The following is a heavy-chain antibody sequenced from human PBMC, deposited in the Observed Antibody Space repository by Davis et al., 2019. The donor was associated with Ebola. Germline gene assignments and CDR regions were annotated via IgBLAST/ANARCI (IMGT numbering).Heavy chain of an antibody. CDR1: GGSISSSSYY. D-gene: IGHD3-3*01. CDR3: ARGGLRFLEWLPSNWFDP. Sequence: MPSETLSLTCTVSGGSISSSSYYWSWIRQPPGKGLEWIGEINHSGSTNYNPSLKSRVTISVDTSKNQFSLKLSSVTAADTAVYYCARGGLRFLEWLPSNWFDPWGQGTLVTVSS. V-gene: IGHV4-39*07. CDR2: INHSGST. J-gene: IGHJ5*02.